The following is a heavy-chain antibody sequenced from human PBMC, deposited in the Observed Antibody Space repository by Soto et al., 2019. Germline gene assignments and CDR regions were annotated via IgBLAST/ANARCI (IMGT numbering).Heavy chain of an antibody. CDR1: GYIFVNYG. CDR2: ISPYTGNT. D-gene: IGHD3-16*01. J-gene: IGHJ6*02. CDR3: VMVDNYVTPTPQDV. Sequence: QAQLVQSRDAVKKPGPSVKVSCKASGYIFVNYGMAWVRQAPRQGLEWMGWISPYTGNTHSASKVQGRLTMTTDTSTSTAYMDLGSLTSDDTAVYYCVMVDNYVTPTPQDVWGQGTTVTVSS. V-gene: IGHV1-18*01.